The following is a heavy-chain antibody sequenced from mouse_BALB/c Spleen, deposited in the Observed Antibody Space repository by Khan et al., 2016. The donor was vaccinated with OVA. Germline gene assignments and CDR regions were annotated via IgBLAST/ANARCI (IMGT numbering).Heavy chain of an antibody. CDR3: TRDRIDY. V-gene: IGHV1-7*01. Sequence: QVQLQQSGAELAKPGASVKMSCKASGYTFTTYWMHWVKQRPGQGLEWIGYINPTSGYTDYNEKFKDRATLSADKSSRKAYMQLSSLTSEDSAVYYCTRDRIDYWGQGTTLTVSS. CDR2: INPTSGYT. CDR1: GYTFTTYW. J-gene: IGHJ2*01.